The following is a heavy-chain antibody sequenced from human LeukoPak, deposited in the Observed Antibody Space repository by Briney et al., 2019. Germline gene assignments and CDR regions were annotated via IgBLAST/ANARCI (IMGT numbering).Heavy chain of an antibody. CDR1: GYSISSGYY. CDR2: IYHSGST. CDR3: ARDSYDFWSGYYTFDP. V-gene: IGHV4-38-2*02. D-gene: IGHD3-3*01. Sequence: KTSETLSLTRAVCGYSISSGYYWGWIRQPPGKGLEWIGSIYHSGSTYYNPSLKSRVTISVDTSKNQFSLKLSSVTAADTAVYYCARDSYDFWSGYYTFDPWGQGTLVTVSS. J-gene: IGHJ5*02.